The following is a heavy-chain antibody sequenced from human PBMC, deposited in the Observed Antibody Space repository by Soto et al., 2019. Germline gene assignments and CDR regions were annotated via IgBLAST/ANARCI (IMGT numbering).Heavy chain of an antibody. Sequence: VQLVQSGAEVRKPGSSVKVSCKASGGDFKNFIIAWVRQAPGHGLEWMGGVIPIFGTPNFVQKFKDRVTITADEATSTTYMELRSRRSEDPAGYYCARVGSCLSSSCLYYGMDVWGQGTTVIVSS. CDR3: ARVGSCLSSSCLYYGMDV. CDR1: GGDFKNFI. J-gene: IGHJ6*02. V-gene: IGHV1-69*01. CDR2: VIPIFGTP. D-gene: IGHD2-2*01.